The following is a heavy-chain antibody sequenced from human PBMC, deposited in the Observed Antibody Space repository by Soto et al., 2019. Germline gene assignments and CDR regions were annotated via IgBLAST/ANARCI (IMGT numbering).Heavy chain of an antibody. J-gene: IGHJ4*02. CDR2: SSGYNGNT. CDR1: GYTFISYG. Sequence: GASVKVSCKASGYTFISYGISWVRQAPGQGLEWLGWSSGYNGNTNYAQKFQGRVTMTTDTSSGTAYMELRSLISDDTAVYYCARDLAAEYFDYWGPGTLVTVSS. V-gene: IGHV1-18*01. D-gene: IGHD6-13*01. CDR3: ARDLAAEYFDY.